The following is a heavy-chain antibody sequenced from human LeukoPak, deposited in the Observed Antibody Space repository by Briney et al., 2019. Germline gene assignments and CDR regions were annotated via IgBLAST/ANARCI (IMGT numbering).Heavy chain of an antibody. Sequence: GGSLRLSCAASRFTFSSYWMSWVRQAPGKGLEWVANIKQDGSEKYYVDSVNGRFTISRDNAKNSLYLQMNSLRAEDTAVYYCARRYFDYWGQGTLVTVSS. CDR2: IKQDGSEK. J-gene: IGHJ4*02. CDR1: RFTFSSYW. CDR3: ARRYFDY. V-gene: IGHV3-7*01.